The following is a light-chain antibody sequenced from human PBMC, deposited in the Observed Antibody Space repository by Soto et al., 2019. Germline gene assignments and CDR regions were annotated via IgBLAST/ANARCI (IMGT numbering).Light chain of an antibody. CDR2: AAS. Sequence: DIQMTESPSSLSAAVVDRVTITCRASQGISTYLNWYQKKPGKAPKLLIYAASSLQSGVPERFSGSGSGTDFTLTISSLLAEDVAVYYCQQYYSNPPTFGQGTKVDIK. V-gene: IGKV1-39*01. J-gene: IGKJ1*01. CDR1: QGISTY. CDR3: QQYYSNPPT.